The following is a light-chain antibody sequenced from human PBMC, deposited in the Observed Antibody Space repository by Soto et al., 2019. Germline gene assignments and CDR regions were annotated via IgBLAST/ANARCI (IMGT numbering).Light chain of an antibody. Sequence: EIVLTQSPGTLSLSPGERATLSCRASQSVNSNYLAWYQQKPGQGPRLLMYGASSRATGIPDRFSGSGSGTDFTLTISSLEPEDFAVYYCQQRSNWPPYTFGQGTKLEIK. CDR2: GAS. J-gene: IGKJ2*01. CDR3: QQRSNWPPYT. CDR1: QSVNSNY. V-gene: IGKV3D-20*02.